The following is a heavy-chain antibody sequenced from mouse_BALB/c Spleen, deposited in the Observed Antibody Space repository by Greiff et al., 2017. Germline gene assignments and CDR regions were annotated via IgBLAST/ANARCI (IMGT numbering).Heavy chain of an antibody. J-gene: IGHJ3*01. CDR3: ARGDGSSYGWFAY. Sequence: VQLKQSGAELVRPGALVKLSCKASGFNIKDYYMHWVKQRPEQGLEWIGWIDPENGNTIYDPKFQGKASITADTSSNTAYLQLSSLTSEDTAVYYCARGDGSSYGWFAYWGQGTLVTVSA. V-gene: IGHV14-1*02. CDR1: GFNIKDYY. D-gene: IGHD1-1*01. CDR2: IDPENGNT.